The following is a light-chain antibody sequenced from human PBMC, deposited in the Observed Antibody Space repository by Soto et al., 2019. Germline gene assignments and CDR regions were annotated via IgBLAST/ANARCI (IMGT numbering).Light chain of an antibody. CDR3: QQFFSVPLT. CDR2: WAS. CDR1: QSILYRSNSKYY. V-gene: IGKV4-1*01. Sequence: DIVMTQSPDSLSVSLGERATINCKSSQSILYRSNSKYYLAWYQQKPGHPPKLLIYWASTRGSGVPDRFSGSGSGTDFTLTISSPQAEDVAIYFCQQFFSVPLTFGGGTKVEIK. J-gene: IGKJ4*01.